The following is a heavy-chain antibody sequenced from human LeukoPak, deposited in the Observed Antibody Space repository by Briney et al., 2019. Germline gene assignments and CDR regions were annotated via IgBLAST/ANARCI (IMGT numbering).Heavy chain of an antibody. D-gene: IGHD3-10*01. J-gene: IGHJ4*02. CDR3: TTSLWFGELYDY. CDR2: IKSKTDGGTT. V-gene: IGHV3-15*01. Sequence: PGGSLRLSCAASGFTFSNAWMSWVRQAPGKGLEWVGRIKSKTDGGTTDYAAPVKGRFTISRDDSKNTLYLQMNSLKTEDTAVYYCTTSLWFGELYDYWGQGTLVTVSS. CDR1: GFTFSNAW.